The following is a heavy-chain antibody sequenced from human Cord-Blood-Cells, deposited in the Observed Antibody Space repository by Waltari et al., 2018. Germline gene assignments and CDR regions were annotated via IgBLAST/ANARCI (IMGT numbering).Heavy chain of an antibody. V-gene: IGHV4-39*01. Sequence: QLQLQESGPGLVKPSETLSLTCTVSGGSISSSSYYWGWIRQPPGKGLEWVGGICYSGCTYYNTSLESRVTISVDTSKNQFSLKLSSVTAADTAVYYWARHFGRNIVVVPAAIDYWGQGTLVTVSS. CDR3: ARHFGRNIVVVPAAIDY. J-gene: IGHJ4*02. CDR2: ICYSGCT. CDR1: GGSISSSSYY. D-gene: IGHD2-2*01.